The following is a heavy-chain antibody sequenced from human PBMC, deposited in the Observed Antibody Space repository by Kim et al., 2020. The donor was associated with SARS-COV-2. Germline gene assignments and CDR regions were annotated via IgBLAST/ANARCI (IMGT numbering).Heavy chain of an antibody. D-gene: IGHD2-2*01. CDR2: INHSGST. CDR1: GGSFSGYY. J-gene: IGHJ5*02. CDR3: ARGGTKRGGIVVVPAATEWNWFDP. V-gene: IGHV4-34*01. Sequence: SETLSLTCAVYGGSFSGYYWSWIRQPPGKGLEWIGEINHSGSTNYNPSLKSRVTISVDTSKNQFSLKLSSVTAADTAVYYCARGGTKRGGIVVVPAATEWNWFDPWGQGTLVTVSS.